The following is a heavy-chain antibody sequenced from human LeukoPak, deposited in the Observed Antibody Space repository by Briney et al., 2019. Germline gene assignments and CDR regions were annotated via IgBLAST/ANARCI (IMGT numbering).Heavy chain of an antibody. CDR3: ARGYSTVTTPFDY. Sequence: ASVKVSCKASGYTFTSYYMHWVRQGPGQGLEWMGIINPSGGSTTYAQKVQGRVTMTRDTSTSTVYMELSSLRSEDTAVYYCARGYSTVTTPFDYWGQGTLVTVSS. CDR1: GYTFTSYY. D-gene: IGHD4-17*01. CDR2: INPSGGST. J-gene: IGHJ4*02. V-gene: IGHV1-46*01.